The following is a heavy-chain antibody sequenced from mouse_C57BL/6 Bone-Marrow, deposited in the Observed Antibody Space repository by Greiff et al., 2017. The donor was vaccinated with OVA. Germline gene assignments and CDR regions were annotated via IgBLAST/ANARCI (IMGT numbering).Heavy chain of an antibody. CDR1: GFTFSSYA. J-gene: IGHJ3*01. CDR2: ISSGGDYI. CDR3: TREGYYVDY. V-gene: IGHV5-9-1*02. D-gene: IGHD2-3*01. Sequence: EVKLEESGEGLVKPGGSLKLSCAASGFTFSSYAMSWVRQTPEKRLEWVAYISSGGDYIYYADTVKGRFTISRDNARNTLYLQMSSLKSEDTAMYYCTREGYYVDYWGQGTLVTVSA.